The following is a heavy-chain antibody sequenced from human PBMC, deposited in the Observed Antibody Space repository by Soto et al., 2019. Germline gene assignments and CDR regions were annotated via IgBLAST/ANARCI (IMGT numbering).Heavy chain of an antibody. J-gene: IGHJ3*02. CDR3: ATWHLREHAYDI. CDR1: GFTVSGKKY. Sequence: DVQLVESGGGLIQPGGSLRLSCAASGFTVSGKKYLASVRQAPGKGLEWVSALYDVDGTFYADSVKGRFTTSGDSSRTIVYLQMNSLRPDDTAVYYCATWHLREHAYDIWGQGTAVTVSS. V-gene: IGHV3-53*01. CDR2: LYDVDGT. D-gene: IGHD4-17*01.